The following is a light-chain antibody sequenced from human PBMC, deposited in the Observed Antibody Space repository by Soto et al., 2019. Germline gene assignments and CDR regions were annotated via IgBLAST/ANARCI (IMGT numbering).Light chain of an antibody. CDR3: QQFGSSRT. J-gene: IGKJ1*01. CDR1: QSVSSY. CDR2: DAS. Sequence: EIVLTQSPATLSLSPGERATLSCRVSQSVSSYLAWYQQTPGQAPRLLIYDASNSATGIPARFSGSGSGTDFTLTISRLEPEDFAVYYCQQFGSSRTFGQGTKVDIK. V-gene: IGKV3-11*01.